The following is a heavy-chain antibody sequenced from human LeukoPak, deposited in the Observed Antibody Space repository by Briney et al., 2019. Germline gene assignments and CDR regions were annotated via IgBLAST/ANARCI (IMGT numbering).Heavy chain of an antibody. CDR3: ARGPNSNWSGLDF. Sequence: GGSLRLSCSASGFPFSGHWMHWARQLPGKGLVWVSRISPTGSTTSYADSVKGRFTVSRDNAKNTLYLQVNNLRAEDTAVYYCARGPNSNWSGLDFWGQGTLLTVSS. CDR2: ISPTGSTT. V-gene: IGHV3-74*01. D-gene: IGHD6-6*01. CDR1: GFPFSGHW. J-gene: IGHJ4*02.